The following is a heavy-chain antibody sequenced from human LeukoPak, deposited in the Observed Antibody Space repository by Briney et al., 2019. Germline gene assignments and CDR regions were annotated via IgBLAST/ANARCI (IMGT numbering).Heavy chain of an antibody. V-gene: IGHV1-2*02. Sequence: ASVKVSCKASGYTFTCYYMHWVRQAPGQGVEWMGWINPNSGGTNYAQKFQGRVTMTRDTSISTAYMELSRLRSDDTAVYYCAREDTNSWGAYWGQGTLVTVSS. CDR2: INPNSGGT. CDR1: GYTFTCYY. CDR3: AREDTNSWGAY. J-gene: IGHJ4*02. D-gene: IGHD6-6*01.